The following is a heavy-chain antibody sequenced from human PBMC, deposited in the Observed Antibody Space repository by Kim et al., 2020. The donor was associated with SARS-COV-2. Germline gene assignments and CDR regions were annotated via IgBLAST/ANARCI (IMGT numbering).Heavy chain of an antibody. J-gene: IGHJ3*02. V-gene: IGHV4-4*07. Sequence: STPALQGRGTMAVHTSKDQFSLKLSSVAAADTAVYYCARDRGVGATQFDIWGQGTMVTVSS. CDR3: ARDRGVGATQFDI. D-gene: IGHD1-26*01.